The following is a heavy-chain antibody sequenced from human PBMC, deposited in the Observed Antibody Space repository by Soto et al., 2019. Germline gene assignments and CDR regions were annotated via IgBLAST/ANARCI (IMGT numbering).Heavy chain of an antibody. D-gene: IGHD2-21*02. V-gene: IGHV4-59*12. CDR3: ARGGGRGCYRCRDWFDP. Sequence: SETLSLTCTVSGDSISNYYWSWIRQPPGKGLEWIGFIFYSGTTNYNPSLKSRVTISVDTSKNQFSLKLSSVTAADTAVYYCARGGGRGCYRCRDWFDPWGQGTLVTVSS. J-gene: IGHJ5*02. CDR2: IFYSGTT. CDR1: GDSISNYY.